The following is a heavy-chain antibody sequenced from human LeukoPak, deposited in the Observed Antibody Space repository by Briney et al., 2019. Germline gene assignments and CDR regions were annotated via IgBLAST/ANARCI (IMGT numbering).Heavy chain of an antibody. CDR3: ARVPVNIWENWFDF. Sequence: KPSETLSLTRTVSGGSISSSSYYWGWIRQPPGKGLEWIGSIYYSGSTYYNPSLKSRVTISVDTSKNQFSLKLSSVTAADTAVYYCARVPVNIWENWFDFWGQGTLVTVPS. D-gene: IGHD1-26*01. J-gene: IGHJ5*01. CDR2: IYYSGST. CDR1: GGSISSSSYY. V-gene: IGHV4-39*01.